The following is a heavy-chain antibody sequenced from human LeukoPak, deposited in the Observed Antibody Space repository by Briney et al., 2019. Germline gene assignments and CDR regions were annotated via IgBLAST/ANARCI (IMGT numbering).Heavy chain of an antibody. CDR3: AKRGRGFWFHWFDP. D-gene: IGHD2-2*03. CDR2: ISDNGGST. V-gene: IGHV3-23*01. Sequence: GGSLRLSCSASGFTFSSSAMSWVRQAPGKGLEWVSSISDNGGSTYSADSVKGRFTISRDNSKNTLYLQMNSLRAEDTAVYYCAKRGRGFWFHWFDPWGQGTLVTVSS. J-gene: IGHJ5*02. CDR1: GFTFSSSA.